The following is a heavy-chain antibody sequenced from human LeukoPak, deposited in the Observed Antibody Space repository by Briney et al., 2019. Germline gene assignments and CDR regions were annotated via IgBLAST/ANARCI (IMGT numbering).Heavy chain of an antibody. CDR2: IIPIFGTA. Sequence: ASVKVSCKASGYTFTRFHMHWVRQAPGQGLEWMGGIIPIFGTANYAQKFQGRVTITADESTSTAYMELSSLRSEDTAVYYCASSKDDYGDYLMGPGGDNYYYYGMDVWGQGTTVTVSS. V-gene: IGHV1-69*13. CDR1: GYTFTRFH. J-gene: IGHJ6*02. D-gene: IGHD4-17*01. CDR3: ASSKDDYGDYLMGPGGDNYYYYGMDV.